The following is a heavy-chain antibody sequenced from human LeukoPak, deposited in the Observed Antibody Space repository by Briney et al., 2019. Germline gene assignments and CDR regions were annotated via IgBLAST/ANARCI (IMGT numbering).Heavy chain of an antibody. Sequence: SETLSLTCTVSGGSISSSSYYWGWIRQPPGKGLEWIGSIYYSGSTYYNPSLKSRVTISVDTSKNQFSLKLSSVTAADTAVYYCASLAPYSNSWYAPYYYYYMDVWGKGTTVTISS. V-gene: IGHV4-39*01. D-gene: IGHD6-13*01. CDR2: IYYSGST. CDR1: GGSISSSSYY. J-gene: IGHJ6*03. CDR3: ASLAPYSNSWYAPYYYYYMDV.